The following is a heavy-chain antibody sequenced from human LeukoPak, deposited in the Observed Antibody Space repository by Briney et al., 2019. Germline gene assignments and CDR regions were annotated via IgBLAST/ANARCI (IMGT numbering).Heavy chain of an antibody. CDR2: ISGSGSTI. D-gene: IGHD2/OR15-2a*01. CDR1: GFFFPNYY. Sequence: GGSLRLSYTTSGFFFPNYYMSWIRQAPGKGLEWVSYISGSGSTIYYADSVKGRFTVSRDNANNSLYLQMNSLRAEDTAVYYCATSSPWDYWGQGTLVTVSS. J-gene: IGHJ4*02. V-gene: IGHV3-11*01. CDR3: ATSSPWDY.